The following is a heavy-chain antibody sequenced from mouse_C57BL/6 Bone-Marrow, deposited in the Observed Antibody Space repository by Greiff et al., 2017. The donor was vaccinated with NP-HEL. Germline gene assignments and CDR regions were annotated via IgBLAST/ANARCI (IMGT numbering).Heavy chain of an antibody. Sequence: ESGPGLVKPSQSLSLTCSVTGYSIPSGYYWNWIRQFPGNKLEWMGYVSYDGSNNYNPSLKNRISITRDTSKNQFFLKLNSVTTEDTATYYCARAPLITTVVENYAMDYWGQGTSVTVSS. CDR3: ARAPLITTVVENYAMDY. CDR1: GYSIPSGYY. J-gene: IGHJ4*01. V-gene: IGHV3-6*01. CDR2: VSYDGSN. D-gene: IGHD1-1*01.